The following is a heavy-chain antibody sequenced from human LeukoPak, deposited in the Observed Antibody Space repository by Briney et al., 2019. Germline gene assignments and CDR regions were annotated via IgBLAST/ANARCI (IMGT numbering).Heavy chain of an antibody. J-gene: IGHJ4*02. CDR3: TANRYYYDSSGYRAYFDY. D-gene: IGHD3-22*01. V-gene: IGHV3-49*04. CDR1: VLTCGDYA. CDR2: IRSKAYGGTT. Sequence: GGSPRLSCTASVLTCGDYAMSGGRKVPGKGLEWVGLIRSKAYGGTTEYAASVKGRFTISRDDSKSIAYLQMNSLKTEDTAVYYCTANRYYYDSSGYRAYFDYWGQGTLVTVSS.